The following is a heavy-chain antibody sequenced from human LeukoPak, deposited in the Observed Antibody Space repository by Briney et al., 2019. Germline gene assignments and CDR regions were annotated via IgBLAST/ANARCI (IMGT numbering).Heavy chain of an antibody. CDR3: ARDVLYYYGSGSYYTIDYYYGMDV. Sequence: GGSLRLSCAASGFTFSSYWMSWVRQALGKGLEWVANIKQDGSEKYYVDSVKGRFTISRDNAKNSLYLQMNSLRAEDTAVYYCARDVLYYYGSGSYYTIDYYYGMDVWGQGTTVTVSS. CDR2: IKQDGSEK. J-gene: IGHJ6*02. D-gene: IGHD3-10*01. CDR1: GFTFSSYW. V-gene: IGHV3-7*01.